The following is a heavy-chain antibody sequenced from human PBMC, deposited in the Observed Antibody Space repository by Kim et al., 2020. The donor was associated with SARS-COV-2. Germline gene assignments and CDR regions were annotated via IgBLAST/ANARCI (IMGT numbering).Heavy chain of an antibody. J-gene: IGHJ4*02. V-gene: IGHV1-2*02. D-gene: IGHD5-18*01. Sequence: KYAEKFQGRVTMPRDTSISTAYLELSRLRSDDAAMYYCAKSYGQRNSFFDSWGPGTLVTVSS. CDR3: AKSYGQRNSFFDS.